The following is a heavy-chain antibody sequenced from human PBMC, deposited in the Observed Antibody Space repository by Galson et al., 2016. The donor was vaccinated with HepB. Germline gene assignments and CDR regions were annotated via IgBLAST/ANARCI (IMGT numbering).Heavy chain of an antibody. J-gene: IGHJ4*02. CDR3: GKHGGFDY. Sequence: SLRLSCAASGFTFSSNGMSWVRQAPGRGLEWVSGITRSGGATHYADFVKGRFTISRDNSKNTLYLYMNNLTAGDTAIYYCGKHGGFDYWGQGALVTVSS. CDR1: GFTFSSNG. CDR2: ITRSGGAT. D-gene: IGHD3-16*01. V-gene: IGHV3-23*01.